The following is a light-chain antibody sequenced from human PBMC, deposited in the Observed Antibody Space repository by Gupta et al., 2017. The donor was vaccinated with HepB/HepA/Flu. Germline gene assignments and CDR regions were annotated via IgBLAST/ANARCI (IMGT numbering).Light chain of an antibody. V-gene: IGLV3-21*04. J-gene: IGLJ2*01. CDR3: QVWDSSNDSAV. CDR1: NIGTKG. CDR2: KDS. Sequence: SYVVTQPPSVSVAPGKTASITCGGNNIGTKGVHWYQQKPGQAPVMVIYKDSDRPSGIPERFSGSNSGSTATLTISRVEAGDEAEYYCQVWDSSNDSAVFGGGTKLTVL.